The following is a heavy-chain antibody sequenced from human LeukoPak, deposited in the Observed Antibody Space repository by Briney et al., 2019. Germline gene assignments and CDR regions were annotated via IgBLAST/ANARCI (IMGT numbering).Heavy chain of an antibody. CDR3: TRGWGQWLVLVYFDY. D-gene: IGHD6-19*01. V-gene: IGHV6-1*01. J-gene: IGHJ4*02. CDR2: TYYRSKWYN. Sequence: PSQTLSLTCVISGDSVSSNSVTWNWIRQSPSRGLEWLGKTYYRSKWYNDYAESVKSRITINPDTSKNQFSLQLYSVTPEDTAVYYCTRGWGQWLVLVYFDYWGQGTLVTVSS. CDR1: GDSVSSNSVT.